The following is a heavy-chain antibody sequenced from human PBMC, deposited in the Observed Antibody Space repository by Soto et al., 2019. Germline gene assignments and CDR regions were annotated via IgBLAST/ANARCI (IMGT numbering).Heavy chain of an antibody. CDR2: IIPIFGTA. CDR1: GGTFSSYA. CDR3: ARERHLGYYGDFSYYYYYYGMDV. V-gene: IGHV1-69*13. Sequence: GASVKVSCKASGGTFSSYAISWVRQAPGQGLEWMGGIIPIFGTANYAQKFQGRVTITADESTSTAYMELSSLRSEDTAVYYCARERHLGYYGDFSYYYYYYGMDVWGQGTTVTVSS. J-gene: IGHJ6*02. D-gene: IGHD4-17*01.